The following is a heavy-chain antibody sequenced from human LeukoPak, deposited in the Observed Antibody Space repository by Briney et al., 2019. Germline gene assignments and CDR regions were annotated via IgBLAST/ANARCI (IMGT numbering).Heavy chain of an antibody. Sequence: PGGSLRLSCAASGFTFSSYWMSWVRQAPGKGLEWVANIKQDGSEKYYVDSVKGRFTISRDNAKNSLYLQMNSLRAEDTAVYYCARDPTYGVVVAAALHYYYDMDVWGKGTTVTVSS. CDR1: GFTFSSYW. D-gene: IGHD2-15*01. CDR2: IKQDGSEK. V-gene: IGHV3-7*01. J-gene: IGHJ6*03. CDR3: ARDPTYGVVVAAALHYYYDMDV.